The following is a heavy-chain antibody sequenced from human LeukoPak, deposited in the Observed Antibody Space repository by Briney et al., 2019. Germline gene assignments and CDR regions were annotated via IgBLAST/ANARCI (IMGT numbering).Heavy chain of an antibody. Sequence: SETLSLTCTVSDGSINGYYWSWIRQPPGKGLEWVGFISYSGITDYTSSLKSRVTFSLDTANNQISLQLNSVSAADTAVYYCTRGVGIQRWSFFFDYWSQGCLDSVSS. CDR3: TRGVGIQRWSFFFDY. CDR2: ISYSGIT. J-gene: IGHJ4*02. D-gene: IGHD5-18*01. V-gene: IGHV4-59*01. CDR1: DGSINGYY.